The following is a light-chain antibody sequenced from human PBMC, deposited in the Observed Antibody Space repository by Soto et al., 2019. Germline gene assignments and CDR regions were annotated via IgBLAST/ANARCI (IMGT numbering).Light chain of an antibody. J-gene: IGKJ1*01. CDR3: QQYNSYSRT. V-gene: IGKV1-5*01. Sequence: DIQMTQSPSTLSASVGERVTITCRASQSISSWLAWYQQKPVKAPKLLIYDASSLESGVPSRFSGSGSGTEFTLTISSLQPDDFATYYCQQYNSYSRTFGQGTKVDIK. CDR1: QSISSW. CDR2: DAS.